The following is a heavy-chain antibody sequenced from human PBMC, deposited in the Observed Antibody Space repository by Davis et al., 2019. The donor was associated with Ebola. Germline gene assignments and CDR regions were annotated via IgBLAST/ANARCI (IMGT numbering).Heavy chain of an antibody. CDR1: GFTFSSYW. D-gene: IGHD3-3*01. CDR3: ARVYDFWSGYYTGMDY. V-gene: IGHV3-7*01. J-gene: IGHJ4*02. Sequence: GGSLRLSCAASGFTFSSYWMSWVRQAPGKGLEWVANIKQDGSEKYYVDSVKGRFTISRDNSKNTLYLQMNSLRAEDTAVYYCARVYDFWSGYYTGMDYWGQGTLVTVSS. CDR2: IKQDGSEK.